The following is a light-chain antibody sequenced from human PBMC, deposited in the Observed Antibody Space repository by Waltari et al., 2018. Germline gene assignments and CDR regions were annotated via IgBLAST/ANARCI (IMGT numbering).Light chain of an antibody. CDR1: SGHSSNI. J-gene: IGLJ3*02. CDR2: VNSDGSH. CDR3: QTGGHGTWV. Sequence: QLVLTQSPSASASLGASVKLTCTLSSGHSSNIIAWLQKRPEKGPRYLMKVNSDGSHAKGDEIPDRFSGSSSGAERYLTISSLRSEDEADYYCQTGGHGTWVVGGGTKLTVL. V-gene: IGLV4-69*01.